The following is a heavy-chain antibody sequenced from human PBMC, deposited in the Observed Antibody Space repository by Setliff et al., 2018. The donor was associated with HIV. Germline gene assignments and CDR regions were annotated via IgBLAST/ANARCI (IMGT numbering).Heavy chain of an antibody. CDR1: GGSISSYY. CDR3: ARGGREYGVNYYYYMDV. D-gene: IGHD3-10*01. J-gene: IGHJ6*03. Sequence: PSETLSLTCTVSGGSISSYYWSWIRQPPGKGLEWIGYIYTSGSTNYNPSLKSRVTISVDTSKNQFSLKLSSVTAADTAVYYCARGGREYGVNYYYYMDVWGKGTTVTVSS. V-gene: IGHV4-4*08. CDR2: IYTSGST.